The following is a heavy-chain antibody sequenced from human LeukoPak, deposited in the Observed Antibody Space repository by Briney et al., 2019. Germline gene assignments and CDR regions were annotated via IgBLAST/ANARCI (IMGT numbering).Heavy chain of an antibody. V-gene: IGHV3-21*04. D-gene: IGHD6-19*01. Sequence: PGGSLRLSCAASRFIFSSYNMNWVRQAPGKGLEWVSYISDSSSYTYYADSVKGRFTISRDNAKNSLYLQMNSLRAEDTAVYYCAKDLWYSSGSDYWGQGTLVTVSS. CDR3: AKDLWYSSGSDY. CDR1: RFIFSSYN. CDR2: ISDSSSYT. J-gene: IGHJ4*02.